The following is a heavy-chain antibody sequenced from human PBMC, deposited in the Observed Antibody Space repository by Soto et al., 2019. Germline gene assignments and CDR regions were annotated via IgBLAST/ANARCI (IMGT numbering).Heavy chain of an antibody. CDR3: ATLLSGTSMRTPAFDY. CDR1: GYTLTELS. J-gene: IGHJ4*02. D-gene: IGHD3-3*02. CDR2: FDPEDGET. Sequence: GASVKVSCKVSGYTLTELSMHWVRQAPGKGLEWMGGFDPEDGETIYAQKFQGRVTMTEDTSTDTAYMELSSLRSEDTAVYYCATLLSGTSMRTPAFDYWGQGTLVTVSS. V-gene: IGHV1-24*01.